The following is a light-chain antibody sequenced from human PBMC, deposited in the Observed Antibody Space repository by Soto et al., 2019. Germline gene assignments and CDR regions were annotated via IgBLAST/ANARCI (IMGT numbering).Light chain of an antibody. J-gene: IGKJ5*01. Sequence: DIQMTQSPSTLSASVGDTVTITCRASESIDNWLAWYQQKPGKAPKLLIFAASTLVRGVPSRFSGRGSGTEFTLSIDSLQPDDFATYYCQQYHTSSITFGQGTRLEIK. CDR3: QQYHTSSIT. V-gene: IGKV1-5*01. CDR2: AAS. CDR1: ESIDNW.